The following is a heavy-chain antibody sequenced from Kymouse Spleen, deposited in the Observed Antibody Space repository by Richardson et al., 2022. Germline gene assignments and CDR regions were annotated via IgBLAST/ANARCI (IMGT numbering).Heavy chain of an antibody. V-gene: IGHV4-34*01. D-gene: IGHD1-1*01,IGHD1-20*01,IGHD1-7*01. CDR2: INHSGST. CDR1: GGSFSGYY. Sequence: QVQLQQWGAGLLKPSETLSLTCAVYGGSFSGYYWSWIRQPPGKGLEWIGEINHSGSTNYNPSLKSRVTISVDTSKNQFSLKLSSVTAADTAVYYCARGPPGNWIDAFDIWGQGTMVTVSS. J-gene: IGHJ3*02. CDR3: ARGPPGNWIDAFDI.